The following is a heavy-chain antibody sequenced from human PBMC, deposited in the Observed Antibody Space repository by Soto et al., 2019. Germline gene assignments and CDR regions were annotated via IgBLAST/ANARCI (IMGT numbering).Heavy chain of an antibody. Sequence: LSLTCTVSGGSASSGSYYWSWIRQPPGTGLEWIGYIYYSGSTNYNPSLKNRVTISVDTSKNQFSLKLSSVTAAATAVYYCARSRLLWIIAAAYSGIDHWGQGTLVTVYS. D-gene: IGHD6-13*01. CDR2: IYYSGST. CDR3: ARSRLLWIIAAAYSGIDH. V-gene: IGHV4-61*01. J-gene: IGHJ4*02. CDR1: GGSASSGSYY.